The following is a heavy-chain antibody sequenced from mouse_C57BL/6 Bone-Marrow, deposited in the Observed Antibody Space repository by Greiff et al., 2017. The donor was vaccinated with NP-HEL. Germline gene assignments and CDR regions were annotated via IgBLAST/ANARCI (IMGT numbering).Heavy chain of an antibody. CDR2: IYPRSGNT. V-gene: IGHV1-81*01. J-gene: IGHJ4*01. CDR3: ARGGFITTVVATFFYYAMDY. Sequence: VKLQQSGAELARPGASVKLFCKASGYTFTSYGISWVKQRTGQGLEWIGEIYPRSGNTYYNEKFKGKATLTADKSSSTAYMELRSLTSEDSAVYFCARGGFITTVVATFFYYAMDYWGQGTSVTVSS. D-gene: IGHD1-1*01. CDR1: GYTFTSYG.